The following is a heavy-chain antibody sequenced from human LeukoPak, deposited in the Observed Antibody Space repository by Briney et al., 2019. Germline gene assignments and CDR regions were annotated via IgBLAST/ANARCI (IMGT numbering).Heavy chain of an antibody. V-gene: IGHV4-38-2*02. CDR2: IYYSGST. CDR1: GYSISSDYY. D-gene: IGHD2-2*01. Sequence: PSETLSLTCTVSGYSISSDYYWGWIRQPPGKGLEWIGSIYYSGSTYYNPSLKSRVTISVDTSKNQFSLKLSSVTAADTAVYYCARHRGYCSSTSCQTYYYYYYMDVWGKGTTVTISS. J-gene: IGHJ6*03. CDR3: ARHRGYCSSTSCQTYYYYYYMDV.